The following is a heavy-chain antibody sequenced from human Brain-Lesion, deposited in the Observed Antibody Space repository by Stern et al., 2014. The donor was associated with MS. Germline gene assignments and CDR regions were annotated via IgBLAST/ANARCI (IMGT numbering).Heavy chain of an antibody. J-gene: IGHJ4*02. CDR2: IYSTGST. CDR3: ARETGGYTYGDTDFFDY. V-gene: IGHV4-61*02. D-gene: IGHD5-18*01. Sequence: VQLVESGPGLVKPSQTLSLTCIVSGGSISSGSFYWNWIRQPAGKGLEWIGRIYSTGSTNYNPYLKSRVTISGDTSKKQFSLQMISMAAADTAVYYCARETGGYTYGDTDFFDYWGQGALVTVSS. CDR1: GGSISSGSFY.